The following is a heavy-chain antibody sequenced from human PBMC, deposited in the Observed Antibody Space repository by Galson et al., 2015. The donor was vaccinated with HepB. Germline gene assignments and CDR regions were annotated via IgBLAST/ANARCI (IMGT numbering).Heavy chain of an antibody. D-gene: IGHD2-2*01. J-gene: IGHJ4*02. CDR2: INAVGNT. V-gene: IGHV3-23*01. CDR1: GFTFSSYV. CDR3: AKGVAAAGHHFDY. Sequence: SLRLSCATSGFTFSSYVMAWVRQAPGKGLEWVSSINAVGNTKYADSVKGRFTISRDYSNNVLFLQMTSLRAEDTALYYCAKGVAAAGHHFDYWGQGTLVTVSS.